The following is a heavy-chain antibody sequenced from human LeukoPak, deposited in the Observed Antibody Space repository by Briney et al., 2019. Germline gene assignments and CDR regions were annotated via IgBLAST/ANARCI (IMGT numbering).Heavy chain of an antibody. J-gene: IGHJ4*02. CDR1: GGTFSSYA. CDR3: ARDRTVVTPNDAFDI. Sequence: SVKVSCKASGGTFSSYAISWVRQAPGQGLEWMGGIIPIFGTANYAQKFQGRVTITADESTSTAYMELSSLRSEDTAVYYCARDRTVVTPNDAFDIRGQGTLVTVSS. V-gene: IGHV1-69*13. CDR2: IIPIFGTA. D-gene: IGHD4-23*01.